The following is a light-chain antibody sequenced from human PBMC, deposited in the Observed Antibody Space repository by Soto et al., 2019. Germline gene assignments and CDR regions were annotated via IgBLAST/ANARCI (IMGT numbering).Light chain of an antibody. J-gene: IGLJ3*02. CDR3: ATWDSSLGSVV. CDR1: SYNIGGNY. Sequence: QSVLTQPTSVSAAPGQKVTISCSGSSYNIGGNYVSWYVQLPGTAPKFLIYGNNKRPSGIPDRFSGSKSGTSATLGITGLQTEDEADYYCATWDSSLGSVVFGGGTKLTVL. V-gene: IGLV1-51*01. CDR2: GNN.